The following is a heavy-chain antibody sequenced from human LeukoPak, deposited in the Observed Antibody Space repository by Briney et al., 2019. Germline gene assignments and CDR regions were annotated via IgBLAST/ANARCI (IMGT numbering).Heavy chain of an antibody. CDR2: INPNSGGT. V-gene: IGHV1-2*02. J-gene: IGHJ4*02. CDR1: GYTFTGYY. D-gene: IGHD2-15*01. Sequence: ASVKVSCKASGYTFTGYYMHWVRQAPGQGLEWMGWINPNSGGTNYAQKFQGRVTMTRDTSISTAYMELSRLRSDDTAVYYCARGGHIVGVVAATDYWGQGTLVTVSS. CDR3: ARGGHIVGVVAATDY.